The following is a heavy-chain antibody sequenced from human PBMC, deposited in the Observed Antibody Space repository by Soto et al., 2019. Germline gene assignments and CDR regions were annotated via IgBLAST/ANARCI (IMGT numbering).Heavy chain of an antibody. Sequence: GGSLRLSCAASGFTVSSNYMSWVRQAPGKGLEWVSVIYSGGSTYYADSVKGRFTISRDNSKNTLYLQMNSLRAEDTAVYYCARDRELGTFDYWGQGTLVTVSS. D-gene: IGHD7-27*01. CDR3: ARDRELGTFDY. J-gene: IGHJ4*02. CDR1: GFTVSSNY. CDR2: IYSGGST. V-gene: IGHV3-66*02.